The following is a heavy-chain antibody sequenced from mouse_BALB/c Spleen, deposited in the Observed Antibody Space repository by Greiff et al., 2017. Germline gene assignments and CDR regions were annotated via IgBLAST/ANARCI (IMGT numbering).Heavy chain of an antibody. J-gene: IGHJ3*01. D-gene: IGHD4-1*01. CDR1: GFTFTDYY. Sequence: EVQRVESGGGLVQPGGSLRLSCATSGFTFTDYYMSWVRQPPGKALEWLGFIRNKANGYTTEYSASVKGRFTISRDNSQSILYLQMNTLRAEDSATYYCARGELTGTLRWFAYWGQGTLVTVSA. CDR2: IRNKANGYTT. V-gene: IGHV7-3*02. CDR3: ARGELTGTLRWFAY.